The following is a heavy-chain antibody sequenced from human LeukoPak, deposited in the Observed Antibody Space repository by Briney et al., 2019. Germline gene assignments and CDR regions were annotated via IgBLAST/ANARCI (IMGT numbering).Heavy chain of an antibody. CDR3: AREGPPYYLGAFDI. D-gene: IGHD3-10*01. V-gene: IGHV4-61*02. Sequence: TSQTLSLTCTVSGGSISSGSYYWSWIRQPAGKGLEWIGRIYTSGSTNYNPSLKSRVTISVDTPKNQFSLKLSSVTAADTAVYYCAREGPPYYLGAFDIWGQGTMVTVSS. J-gene: IGHJ3*02. CDR1: GGSISSGSYY. CDR2: IYTSGST.